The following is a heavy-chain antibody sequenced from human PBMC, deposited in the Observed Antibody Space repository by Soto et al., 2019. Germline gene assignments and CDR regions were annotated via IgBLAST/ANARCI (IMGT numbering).Heavy chain of an antibody. CDR3: ARGGYRGYYYGMDV. J-gene: IGHJ6*02. D-gene: IGHD5-12*01. CDR1: GGTFSSYA. V-gene: IGHV1-69*01. CDR2: IIPIFGPA. Sequence: QVQLVQSGAEVKKPGSSVKVSCKASGGTFSSYAISWVRQAPGQGLEWMGGIIPIFGPANYAQKCQGRVTITADESTSTAYMELSSLRSEDTAVYYCARGGYRGYYYGMDVWGQGTTVTVSS.